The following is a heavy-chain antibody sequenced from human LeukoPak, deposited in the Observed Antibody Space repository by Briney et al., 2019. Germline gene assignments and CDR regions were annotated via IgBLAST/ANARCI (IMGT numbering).Heavy chain of an antibody. Sequence: SGGSLRLSCAASGFTFSDYAMNWVRQAPGKGLEWVSTISGSGGSTYYAGSVKGRFTISRDNSKNTLYLQMNSLRVEDTAVYYCAKDGGPSSSGSQFFNYWGQGALVTVSS. V-gene: IGHV3-23*01. CDR3: AKDGGPSSSGSQFFNY. CDR1: GFTFSDYA. D-gene: IGHD1-26*01. CDR2: ISGSGGST. J-gene: IGHJ4*02.